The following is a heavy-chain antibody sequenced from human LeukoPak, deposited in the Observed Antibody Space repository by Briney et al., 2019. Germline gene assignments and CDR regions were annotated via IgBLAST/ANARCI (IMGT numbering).Heavy chain of an antibody. Sequence: GGSLRLSCAASGFTFSSYSMNWVRQAPGEGLEWVSSISSSSSYIYYADSVKGRFTISRDNAKNSLYLQMNSLRAEDTAVYYCARDLYSSSWYDYWGQGTLVTVSS. D-gene: IGHD6-13*01. J-gene: IGHJ4*02. CDR3: ARDLYSSSWYDY. V-gene: IGHV3-21*01. CDR2: ISSSSSYI. CDR1: GFTFSSYS.